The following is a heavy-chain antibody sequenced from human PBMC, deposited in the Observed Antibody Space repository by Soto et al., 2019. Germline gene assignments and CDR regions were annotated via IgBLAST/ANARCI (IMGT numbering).Heavy chain of an antibody. CDR2: INPSGGST. CDR3: ARDAPPEDY. CDR1: RYTFSRYY. J-gene: IGHJ4*02. V-gene: IGHV1-46*01. Sequence: EASVKVSCKASRYTFSRYYMHWVRQAPGQGLEWMGIINPSGGSTSYAQKLQGRVTMTTDTSTSTAYMELRSLRSDDTAVYYCARDAPPEDYWGQGTLVTVSS.